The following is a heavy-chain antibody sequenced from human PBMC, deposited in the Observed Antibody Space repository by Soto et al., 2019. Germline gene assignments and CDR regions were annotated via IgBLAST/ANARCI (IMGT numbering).Heavy chain of an antibody. Sequence: GGSLRLSCAASGFTFSSYAMSWVRQAPGKGLEWVSSISSSSSYIYYADSVKGRFTISRDNAKNSLYLQMNSLRAEDTAVYYCARAPRPRPDAFDIWGQGTMVTVSS. CDR1: GFTFSSYA. CDR2: ISSSSSYI. V-gene: IGHV3-21*01. CDR3: ARAPRPRPDAFDI. J-gene: IGHJ3*02.